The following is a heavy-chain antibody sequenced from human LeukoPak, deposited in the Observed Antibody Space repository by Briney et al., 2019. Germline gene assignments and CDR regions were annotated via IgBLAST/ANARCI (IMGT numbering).Heavy chain of an antibody. CDR1: GYTFTGYY. D-gene: IGHD4-17*01. CDR3: ARGRRYDYGTMNWFDP. CDR2: INPNSGGT. Sequence: ASVKVSCKASGYTFTGYYMHWVRQAPGQGLEWMGWINPNSGGTNYAQKFQGRVTMTRDTSISTAYMKLSRLRSEDTAVYYCARGRRYDYGTMNWFDPWGQGTLVTVSS. J-gene: IGHJ5*02. V-gene: IGHV1-2*02.